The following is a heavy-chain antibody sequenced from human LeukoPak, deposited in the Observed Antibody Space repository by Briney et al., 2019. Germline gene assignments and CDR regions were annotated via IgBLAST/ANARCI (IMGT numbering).Heavy chain of an antibody. CDR3: ARDLPVTSGSYSVDY. Sequence: GGSLRLSGAASGFTCSDYYMSWIRQAPGKGREGGSYISSSGSTIYYADSGKGRFTISRDNAKNSLYLQMNSMRAEDTAVYYCARDLPVTSGSYSVDYWGQGTLVTVSS. J-gene: IGHJ4*02. CDR2: ISSSGSTI. CDR1: GFTCSDYY. D-gene: IGHD1-26*01. V-gene: IGHV3-11*01.